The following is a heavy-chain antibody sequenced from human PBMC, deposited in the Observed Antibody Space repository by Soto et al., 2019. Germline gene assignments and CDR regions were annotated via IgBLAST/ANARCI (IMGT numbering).Heavy chain of an antibody. CDR3: ARPRYGSGSYYWLLGMDV. Sequence: GASVKVSCKASGGTFSSYAISWVRQSPGQGLEWMGGIIPIFGTANYAQKFQGRVTITADESTSTAYMELSSLRSEDTAVYYCARPRYGSGSYYWLLGMDVWGQGTTVTVSS. CDR1: GGTFSSYA. J-gene: IGHJ6*02. CDR2: IIPIFGTA. D-gene: IGHD3-10*01. V-gene: IGHV1-69*13.